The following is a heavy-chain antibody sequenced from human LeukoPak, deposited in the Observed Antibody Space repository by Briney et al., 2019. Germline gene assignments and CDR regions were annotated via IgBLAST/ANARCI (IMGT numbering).Heavy chain of an antibody. V-gene: IGHV3-9*01. CDR2: ISWNSGSI. Sequence: GGSLRLSCAASGLTFSSYAMHWVRQAPGKGLEWVSGISWNSGSIGYADSVKGRFTISRDNAKNSLYLQMNSLRAEDTAVYYCARDRRGMVRGVNDAFDIWGQGTMVTVSS. D-gene: IGHD3-10*01. J-gene: IGHJ3*02. CDR3: ARDRRGMVRGVNDAFDI. CDR1: GLTFSSYA.